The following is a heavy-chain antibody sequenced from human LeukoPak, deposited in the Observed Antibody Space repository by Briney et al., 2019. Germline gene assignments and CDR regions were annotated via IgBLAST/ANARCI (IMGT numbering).Heavy chain of an antibody. CDR3: ARVRGSYSSGLEVDY. J-gene: IGHJ4*02. CDR2: IYYSGST. V-gene: IGHV4-30-4*07. CDR1: GGSISSGSYS. D-gene: IGHD6-19*01. Sequence: SQTLSLTCAVSGGSISSGSYSWSWIRQPPGKGLEWIGYIYYSGSTNYNPSLKSRVTISVDTSKNQFSLKLSSVTAADTAVYYCARVRGSYSSGLEVDYWGQGTLVTVSS.